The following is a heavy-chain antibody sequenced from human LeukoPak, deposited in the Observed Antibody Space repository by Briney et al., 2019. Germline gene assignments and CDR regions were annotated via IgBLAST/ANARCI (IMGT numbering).Heavy chain of an antibody. CDR2: IYYSGST. J-gene: IGHJ6*04. CDR1: GGSFSGYY. CDR3: ARAGYSGSDFSV. D-gene: IGHD5-12*01. V-gene: IGHV4-59*01. Sequence: TSETLSLTCAVYGGSFSGYYWSWIRQPPGKGLEWIGYIYYSGSTNYNPSLKSRVTISVDTSKNQFSLKLSSVTATDTAVYYCARAGYSGSDFSVWGKGSTVTVSS.